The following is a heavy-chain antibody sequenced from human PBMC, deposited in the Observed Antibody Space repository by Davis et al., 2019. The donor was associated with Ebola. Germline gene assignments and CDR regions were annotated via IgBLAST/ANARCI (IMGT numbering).Heavy chain of an antibody. J-gene: IGHJ4*02. Sequence: GESLKISCAASGFTFSNAWMNWVRQAPGKGLEWVSAISGGSDSTYHADSVKGRFTISRDNSKNTLYLQMNSLRAEDTAVYYCAPLTPFDYWGQGTLVTVSS. CDR1: GFTFSNAW. CDR2: ISGGSDST. CDR3: APLTPFDY. V-gene: IGHV3-23*01. D-gene: IGHD3-9*01.